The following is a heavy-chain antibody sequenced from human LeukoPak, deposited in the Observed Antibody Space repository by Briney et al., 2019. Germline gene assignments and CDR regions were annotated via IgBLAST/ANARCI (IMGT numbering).Heavy chain of an antibody. CDR3: ARIPLYLLEHFDY. V-gene: IGHV4-34*01. Sequence: SETLSLTCAVYGWTASGYHWSWIRQPPGKGLDGIGEISHRGRTNYDASVKGRVTMSVDTSRNQFALQVNRVTAADTAVYYCARIPLYLLEHFDYWGQGILVTVSS. CDR2: ISHRGRT. D-gene: IGHD2-2*02. CDR1: GWTASGYH. J-gene: IGHJ4*02.